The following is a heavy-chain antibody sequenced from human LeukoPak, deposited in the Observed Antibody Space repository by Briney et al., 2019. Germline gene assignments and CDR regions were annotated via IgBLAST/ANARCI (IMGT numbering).Heavy chain of an antibody. V-gene: IGHV4-4*07. D-gene: IGHD3-22*01. CDR3: ARDRDSSGYYDY. CDR2: IYTSGST. J-gene: IGHJ4*02. Sequence: SETPSLTCTVSGGPISSYYWSWIRQPAGKGLEWIGRIYTSGSTNYNPSLKSRVTMSVDTSKNQFSLKLSSVTAADTAVYYCARDRDSSGYYDYWGQGTLVTVSS. CDR1: GGPISSYY.